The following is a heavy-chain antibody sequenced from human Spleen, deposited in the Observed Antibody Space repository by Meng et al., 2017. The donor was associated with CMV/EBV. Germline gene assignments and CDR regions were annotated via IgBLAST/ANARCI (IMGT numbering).Heavy chain of an antibody. CDR1: GGTFSRYA. Sequence: SVKVSCKVSGGTFSRYAISWVRQAPGQGLEWMGGIIRMFGTADYAQKFQGRVTITADKSTSTAYMELTSLRSEDTAVYYCAADSIIVVVNHAFDIWGQGTMVTVSS. V-gene: IGHV1-69*06. J-gene: IGHJ3*02. D-gene: IGHD3-22*01. CDR3: AADSIIVVVNHAFDI. CDR2: IIRMFGTA.